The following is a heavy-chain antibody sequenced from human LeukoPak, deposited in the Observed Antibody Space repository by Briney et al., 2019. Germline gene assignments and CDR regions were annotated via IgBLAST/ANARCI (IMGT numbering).Heavy chain of an antibody. V-gene: IGHV4-59*08. D-gene: IGHD5-24*01. CDR1: GGSISSYF. CDR3: ARMGAHHFDY. J-gene: IGHJ4*02. Sequence: SETLSLTCTVSGGSISSYFWSWIRQPPGKGLEWIGYIYYSGSTNYNPSLKSRFTISVDTSKNQFSLRLSSVTAADTAVYYCARMGAHHFDYWGQGTLVTVSS. CDR2: IYYSGST.